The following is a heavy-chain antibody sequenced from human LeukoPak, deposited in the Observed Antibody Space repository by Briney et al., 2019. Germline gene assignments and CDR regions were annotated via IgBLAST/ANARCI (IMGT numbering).Heavy chain of an antibody. CDR1: GYTFTSYG. J-gene: IGHJ3*02. D-gene: IGHD3-22*01. Sequence: GASVKVSRKASGYTFTSYGISWVRQAPGQGLEWMGWISAYTGNTNYAQNLQVRVTMTTDTSTSTAYMELRSLRSDDTAVYYCARVPMDSSGYYPNDAFDIWGQGTMVTVSS. V-gene: IGHV1-18*01. CDR2: ISAYTGNT. CDR3: ARVPMDSSGYYPNDAFDI.